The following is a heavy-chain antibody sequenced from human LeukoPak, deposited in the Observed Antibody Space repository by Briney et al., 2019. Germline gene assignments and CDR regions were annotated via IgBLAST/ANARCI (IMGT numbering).Heavy chain of an antibody. CDR3: ARVLRLERPYYYYYMDV. J-gene: IGHJ6*03. CDR2: ISSSSSYI. Sequence: GGSLRLSCAASGFTFSSYAMHWVRQAPGKGLEWVSSISSSSSYIYYADSVKGRFTISRDNAKNSLYLQMNSLRAEDTALYHCARVLRLERPYYYYYMDVWGKGTTVTISS. CDR1: GFTFSSYA. V-gene: IGHV3-21*04. D-gene: IGHD1-1*01.